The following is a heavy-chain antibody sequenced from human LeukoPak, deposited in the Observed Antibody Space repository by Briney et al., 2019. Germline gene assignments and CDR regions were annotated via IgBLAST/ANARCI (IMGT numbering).Heavy chain of an antibody. V-gene: IGHV1-2*02. CDR2: INPNSGGT. D-gene: IGHD3-10*01. CDR1: GYTFTGYY. CDR3: ARLYGSGSYIKFAVDY. Sequence: ASVKVSCKASGYTFTGYYMHWVRQAPGQGLEWMGWINPNSGGTNYVQKFQGRVTMTRDTSISTAYMELSRLRSDDTAVYYCARLYGSGSYIKFAVDYWGQGTLVTVSS. J-gene: IGHJ4*02.